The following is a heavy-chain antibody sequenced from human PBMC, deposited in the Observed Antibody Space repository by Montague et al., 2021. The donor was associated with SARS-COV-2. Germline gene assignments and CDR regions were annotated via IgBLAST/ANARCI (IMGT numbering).Heavy chain of an antibody. CDR3: ATGTRTYGMDF. J-gene: IGHJ6*02. CDR2: IYQSGSA. Sequence: TLSPTCVVSGGSVSSGDYSWSWIRQSPGKGLEWIGYIYQSGSAYYNPSLKSRVTISIDTSNNQFSLNLRSVTAADTGLYYCATGTRTYGMDFWGQGTTVTVSS. CDR1: GGSVSSGDYS. V-gene: IGHV4-30-2*06. D-gene: IGHD1-1*01.